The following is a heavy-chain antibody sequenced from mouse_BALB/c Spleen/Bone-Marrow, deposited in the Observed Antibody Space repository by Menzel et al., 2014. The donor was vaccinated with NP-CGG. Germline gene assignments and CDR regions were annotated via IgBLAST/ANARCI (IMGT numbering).Heavy chain of an antibody. CDR1: GFTFNSYA. V-gene: IGHV10-1*02. CDR3: ALGLAWSAY. CDR2: IRSKSNYYAT. D-gene: IGHD1-2*01. J-gene: IGHJ3*01. Sequence: EVMLVESGGGLVQPKGSLKLSCEASGFTFNSYAMTWVRQAPGKGLEWVARIRSKSNYYATYYADSIKDRFTISRDDSQSMLYLQMNNLKTEDTAMYYCALGLAWSAYRGQGTLVTVSA.